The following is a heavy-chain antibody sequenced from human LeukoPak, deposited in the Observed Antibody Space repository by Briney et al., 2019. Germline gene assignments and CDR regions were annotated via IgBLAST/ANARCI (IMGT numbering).Heavy chain of an antibody. CDR2: VYYRGST. D-gene: IGHD6-19*01. CDR1: GGSISSYY. Sequence: SETLSLTCTVSGGSISSYYWSRIRQPPGKGLEWIGHVYYRGSTNYNPSLKSRVTISVDTSKNQFSLKLSSVSAADTAVYYCVRSMAGYTYYFDYWGQGTLLTVSS. J-gene: IGHJ4*02. V-gene: IGHV4-59*01. CDR3: VRSMAGYTYYFDY.